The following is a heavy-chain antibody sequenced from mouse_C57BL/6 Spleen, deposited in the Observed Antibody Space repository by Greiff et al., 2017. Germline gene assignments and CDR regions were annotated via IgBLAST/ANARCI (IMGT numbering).Heavy chain of an antibody. J-gene: IGHJ2*01. D-gene: IGHD4-1*01. CDR3: ARPPWDAYYFDY. Sequence: QVQLKQPGAELVKPGASVKMSCKASGYTFTSYWITWVKQRPGQGLEWIGDIYPGSGSTNYNEKFKSKATLTVDTSSSTAYMQLSSLTSEDSAVYYCARPPWDAYYFDYWGQGTTLTVSS. CDR1: GYTFTSYW. V-gene: IGHV1-55*01. CDR2: IYPGSGST.